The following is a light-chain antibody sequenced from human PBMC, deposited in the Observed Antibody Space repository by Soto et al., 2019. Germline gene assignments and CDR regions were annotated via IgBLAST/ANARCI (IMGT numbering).Light chain of an antibody. Sequence: DIQMTQSPSTPSASVGDRVTITCRASQSISSWLAWYQQKPGKAPKLLIYKASSLESGVPSRFSGGGSGTEFTLTISSLQPDDFATDYCQQYNSYWTFGQGTKVEIK. V-gene: IGKV1-5*03. J-gene: IGKJ1*01. CDR1: QSISSW. CDR2: KAS. CDR3: QQYNSYWT.